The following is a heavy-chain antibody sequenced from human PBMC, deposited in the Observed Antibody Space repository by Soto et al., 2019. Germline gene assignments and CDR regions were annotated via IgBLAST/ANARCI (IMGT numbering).Heavy chain of an antibody. D-gene: IGHD3-3*01. CDR2: IKHSGST. CDR3: SRGKEDDEFWSGDHSYYYYDMDV. V-gene: IGHV4-34*01. CDR1: GGSFSGYY. J-gene: IGHJ6*02. Sequence: QVQLQQWGAGLLKPSETLSLTCAVYGGSFSGYYWSWIRQPPGKGLEWIGEIKHSGSTNYNPSLKIRVHTSEDTSKSQFTLTLSCLDAAAAAEYYCSRGKEDDEFWSGDHSYYYYDMDVWGQGTTVTVSS.